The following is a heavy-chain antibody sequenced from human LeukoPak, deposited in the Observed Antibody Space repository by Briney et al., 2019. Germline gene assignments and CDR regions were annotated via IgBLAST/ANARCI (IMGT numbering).Heavy chain of an antibody. J-gene: IGHJ4*02. V-gene: IGHV1-46*01. CDR1: GYTFTSYY. D-gene: IGHD3-22*01. CDR2: INPSGGST. Sequence: ASVKVSCNASGYTFTSYYMHWVRQAPGQGLEWMGIINPSGGSTSYAQKFQGRVTMTRDTSTSTVYMELSSLRSEDTAVYYCARDSSDITMIVVVTGGFDYWGQGTLVTVSS. CDR3: ARDSSDITMIVVVTGGFDY.